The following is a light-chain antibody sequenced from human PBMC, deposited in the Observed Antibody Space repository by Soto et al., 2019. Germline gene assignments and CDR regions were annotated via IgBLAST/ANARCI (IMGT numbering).Light chain of an antibody. Sequence: QSALTQPPSASGSPGQSVTISCTGTSSDVGGYNYVSWYQQHPGKAPKLVIFEVNKRPSGVPDRFSGSKSGNTASLTVSGLQADDEADYYCCSGAGSNNYVFGTGTKVTAL. V-gene: IGLV2-8*01. CDR2: EVN. J-gene: IGLJ1*01. CDR1: SSDVGGYNY. CDR3: CSGAGSNNYV.